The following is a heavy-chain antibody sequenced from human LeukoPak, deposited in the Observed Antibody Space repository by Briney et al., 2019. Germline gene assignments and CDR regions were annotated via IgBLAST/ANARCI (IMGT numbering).Heavy chain of an antibody. Sequence: SVKVSCKXSGGTFSSHAISWVRQAPGQGLEWMGRIIPIFGTANYSQKFQGRVTITTDESTITAYMELSSLRSEDTAVYYCARGDYGGNPWNFDYWGQGTLVTVSS. CDR3: ARGDYGGNPWNFDY. D-gene: IGHD4-23*01. J-gene: IGHJ4*02. CDR1: GGTFSSHA. CDR2: IIPIFGTA. V-gene: IGHV1-69*05.